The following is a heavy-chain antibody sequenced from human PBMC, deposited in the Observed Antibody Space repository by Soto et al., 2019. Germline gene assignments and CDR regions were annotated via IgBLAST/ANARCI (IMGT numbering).Heavy chain of an antibody. Sequence: EGQVLESGGGLVQPGGSLRLTCVASGFTLSNFGMRWVRQAPGKGLEWVSFVSGNGGSTYYIDSVKGRFTISRDSSTNTVSLQMNGLRAEDTAVYYCATANYGDRYWGQGALVTVSS. CDR2: VSGNGGST. V-gene: IGHV3-23*01. CDR3: ATANYGDRY. D-gene: IGHD4-17*01. J-gene: IGHJ4*02. CDR1: GFTLSNFG.